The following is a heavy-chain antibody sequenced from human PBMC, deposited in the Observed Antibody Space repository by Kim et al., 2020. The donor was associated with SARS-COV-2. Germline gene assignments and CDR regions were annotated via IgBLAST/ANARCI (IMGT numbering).Heavy chain of an antibody. CDR3: ARDMYQLLDYYFDY. V-gene: IGHV1-46*01. J-gene: IGHJ4*02. Sequence: AQKFQGRVTMTRETSTSTVNMELSSLGSEDTAVYYCARDMYQLLDYYFDYWGQGTLVTVSS. D-gene: IGHD2-2*01.